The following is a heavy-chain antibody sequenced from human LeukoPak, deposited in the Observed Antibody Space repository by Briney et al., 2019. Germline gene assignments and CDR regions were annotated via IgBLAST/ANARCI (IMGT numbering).Heavy chain of an antibody. CDR1: GGSISSSSLY. Sequence: PSETLSLTCTVSGGSISSSSLYWGWIRQPPGKGLEWIGSIYSSGSTYYNPSLKSRVTISADTSNNHFSLTLTSVTAADTAVYYCAGGWLPDKNDFWGQGTLVTVSA. V-gene: IGHV4-39*07. J-gene: IGHJ4*02. CDR2: IYSSGST. D-gene: IGHD5-24*01. CDR3: AGGWLPDKNDF.